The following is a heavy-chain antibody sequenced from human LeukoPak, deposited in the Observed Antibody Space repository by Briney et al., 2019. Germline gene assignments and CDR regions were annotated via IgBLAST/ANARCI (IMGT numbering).Heavy chain of an antibody. V-gene: IGHV4-59*01. J-gene: IGHJ6*03. D-gene: IGHD3-10*01. CDR2: IYYSGST. Sequence: GSLRLSCAASGFTFSSYGMSWIRQPPGKGLEWIGYIYYSGSTNYNPSLKSRVTISVDTSKNQFSLKLSSVTAADTAVYYCARSRITMVRGDYYYMDVWGKGTTVTISS. CDR3: ARSRITMVRGDYYYMDV. CDR1: GFTFSSYG.